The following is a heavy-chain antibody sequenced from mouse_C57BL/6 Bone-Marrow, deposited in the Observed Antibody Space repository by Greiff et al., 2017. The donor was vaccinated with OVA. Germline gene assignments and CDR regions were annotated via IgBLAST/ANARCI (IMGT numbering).Heavy chain of an antibody. D-gene: IGHD3-3*01. CDR1: GFNIKDDY. Sequence: VQLKQSGAELVRPGASVKLSCTASGFNIKDDYMHWVKQRPEQGLEWIGWIDPENGDTEYASKFQGKATITADTSSNTAYLQLSSLTSEDTAVYYCTTGGWDWFAYWGQGTLVTVSA. CDR3: TTGGWDWFAY. J-gene: IGHJ3*01. V-gene: IGHV14-4*01. CDR2: IDPENGDT.